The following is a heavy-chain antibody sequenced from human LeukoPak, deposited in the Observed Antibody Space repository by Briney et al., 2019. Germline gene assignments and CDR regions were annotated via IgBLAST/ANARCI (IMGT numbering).Heavy chain of an antibody. D-gene: IGHD2-21*02. CDR2: INPSGGST. V-gene: IGHV1-46*01. CDR3: ARGPLGVLVTAILYYFDY. CDR1: GYTFTSFY. J-gene: IGHJ4*02. Sequence: ASVKVSCKASGYTFTSFYMHWVRQAPGHGLEWMGIINPSGGSTTYARKFQGRVTMTRDTSTSTVYMELSSLRSEDTAVYYCARGPLGVLVTAILYYFDYWGQGTLVTVSS.